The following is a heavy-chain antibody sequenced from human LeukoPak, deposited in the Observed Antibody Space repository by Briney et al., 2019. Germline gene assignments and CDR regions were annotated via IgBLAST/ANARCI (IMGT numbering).Heavy chain of an antibody. Sequence: GGSLRLSCSASGFTFSTYAMHWVRQAPGKGLEYVSSITSDGGSTYYADSVKGRFTISRDNSKNTLYLQMNSLRAEDTAVYYCAKSPEQLVDAFDIWGQGTMVTVSS. CDR3: AKSPEQLVDAFDI. J-gene: IGHJ3*02. CDR2: ITSDGGST. V-gene: IGHV3-64*04. CDR1: GFTFSTYA. D-gene: IGHD6-6*01.